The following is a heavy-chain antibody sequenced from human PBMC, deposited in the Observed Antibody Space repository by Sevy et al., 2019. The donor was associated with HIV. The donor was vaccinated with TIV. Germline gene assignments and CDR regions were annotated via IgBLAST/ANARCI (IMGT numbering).Heavy chain of an antibody. CDR2: ISDTGTST. Sequence: GGSLRLSCAASGFTFSTYSMTWVRQAPRKGLEWVSAISDTGTSTYYTDSVEGRLTISRDNSKSTLFPNMNSLRAEDTALYYCAKFAGDFPHFDFWGLGTLVTVSS. CDR1: GFTFSTYS. D-gene: IGHD7-27*01. CDR3: AKFAGDFPHFDF. J-gene: IGHJ4*02. V-gene: IGHV3-23*01.